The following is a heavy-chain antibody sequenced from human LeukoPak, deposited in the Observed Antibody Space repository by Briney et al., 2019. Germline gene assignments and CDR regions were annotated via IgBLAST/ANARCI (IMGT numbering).Heavy chain of an antibody. Sequence: SETLSLTCTVSGGSVSSGSYYWCWIRQPPGKGLEWIGYIYYSGSTNYNPSLKSRVTISVDTSKNQFSLKLSSVTAADTAVYYCARDRAFYGSGSYHWFDPWGQGTLVTVSS. V-gene: IGHV4-61*01. J-gene: IGHJ5*02. CDR1: GGSVSSGSYY. CDR3: ARDRAFYGSGSYHWFDP. D-gene: IGHD3-10*01. CDR2: IYYSGST.